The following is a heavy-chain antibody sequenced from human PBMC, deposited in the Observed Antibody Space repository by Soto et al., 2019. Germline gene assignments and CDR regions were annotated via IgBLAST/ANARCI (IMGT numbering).Heavy chain of an antibody. Sequence: PGGSLRLSCAASGFTFSRYWMSWVRQAPGKGLEWVANIKEDGSEKNYVDSVKGRFTISRDNAKNSLYLQMNSLRAEDTAVYYCARDEGQPFDYWGQGTLVTVSS. D-gene: IGHD6-13*01. CDR3: ARDEGQPFDY. V-gene: IGHV3-7*05. J-gene: IGHJ4*02. CDR1: GFTFSRYW. CDR2: IKEDGSEK.